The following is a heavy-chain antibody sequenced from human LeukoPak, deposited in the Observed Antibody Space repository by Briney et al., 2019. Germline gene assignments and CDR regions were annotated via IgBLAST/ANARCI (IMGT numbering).Heavy chain of an antibody. Sequence: GGSLRLPCAASGFTFSSYAMHWVRQAPGKGLEWVANIKQDGSEKYYVDSVKGRFTISRDNAKNSLYLQMNSLRVEDTAVYYCAKNRLALNNWGQGTLVTVSS. CDR2: IKQDGSEK. CDR1: GFTFSSYA. J-gene: IGHJ4*02. CDR3: AKNRLALNN. V-gene: IGHV3-7*03.